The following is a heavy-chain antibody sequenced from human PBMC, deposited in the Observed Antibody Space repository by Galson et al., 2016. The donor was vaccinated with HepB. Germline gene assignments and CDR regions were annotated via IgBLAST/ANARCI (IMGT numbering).Heavy chain of an antibody. Sequence: SLRLSCAASGFTFSRYGMHWVRQAPGKGLEWVTFISYDGSNKYYANSVKGRSTISRDNSKNTLYLQMNSLRAEDTAGYYCAKDQYYYGSGSYLYFHYWGQGILVTVSS. CDR1: GFTFSRYG. CDR3: AKDQYYYGSGSYLYFHY. J-gene: IGHJ4*02. D-gene: IGHD3-10*01. CDR2: ISYDGSNK. V-gene: IGHV3-30*18.